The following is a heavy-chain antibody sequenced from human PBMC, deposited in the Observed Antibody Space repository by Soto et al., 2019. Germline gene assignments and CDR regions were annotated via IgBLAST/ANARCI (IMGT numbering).Heavy chain of an antibody. J-gene: IGHJ4*02. Sequence: GGSLRLSCAASGFTFSSYAMSWVRQAPGKGLEWVSAISGSGGSTYYADSVKGRFTISRDNSKNTLYLQMNSLRAEDTAVYYCAKGSITMIVVVITEGPDYWGQGTLVTVSS. D-gene: IGHD3-22*01. CDR2: ISGSGGST. V-gene: IGHV3-23*01. CDR1: GFTFSSYA. CDR3: AKGSITMIVVVITEGPDY.